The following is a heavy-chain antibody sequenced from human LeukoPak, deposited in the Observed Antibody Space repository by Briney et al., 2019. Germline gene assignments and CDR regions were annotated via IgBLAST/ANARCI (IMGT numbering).Heavy chain of an antibody. CDR2: INHSGST. V-gene: IGHV4-34*01. CDR1: GGSFSGYY. CDR3: ARHRCSGGSCYPMNWFDP. Sequence: SETLSLTCAVYGGSFSGYYWSWIRQPPGKGLEWIGEINHSGSTNYNPSLKSRVTISVDTSKNQFSLKLSSVTAADTAVYYCARHRCSGGSCYPMNWFDPWGQGTLVTVSS. D-gene: IGHD2-15*01. J-gene: IGHJ5*02.